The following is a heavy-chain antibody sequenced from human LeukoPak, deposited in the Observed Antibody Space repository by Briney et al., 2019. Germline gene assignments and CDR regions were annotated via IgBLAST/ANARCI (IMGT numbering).Heavy chain of an antibody. CDR3: AKQSSGYYWGVVFNI. V-gene: IGHV5-51*01. J-gene: IGHJ3*02. D-gene: IGHD3-22*01. CDR2: IYPGDSDT. CDR1: GYSSSSYW. Sequence: GESLKISCKVSGYSSSSYWIGWVRQMPGKGLEWMGIIYPGDSDTRYSPSFQGQVTISADKSISTAYLQWSSLKASDTAMYYCAKQSSGYYWGVVFNIWGQGTMVTVSS.